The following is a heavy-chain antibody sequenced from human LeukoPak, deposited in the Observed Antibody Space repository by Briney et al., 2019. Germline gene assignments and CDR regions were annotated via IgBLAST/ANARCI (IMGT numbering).Heavy chain of an antibody. J-gene: IGHJ6*02. Sequence: SETLSLTCSVSGDSISDYYWAWIRQPPGKGLEWIGYSGSTKYDPSLKSRVSISVDTSKSQFPLTLRSVTAADTAIYYCARTRRHYYGSGKNLTPWPAGMDVWGQGTTVCVS. CDR3: ARTRRHYYGSGKNLTPWPAGMDV. D-gene: IGHD3-10*01. CDR2: SGST. V-gene: IGHV4-59*01. CDR1: GDSISDYY.